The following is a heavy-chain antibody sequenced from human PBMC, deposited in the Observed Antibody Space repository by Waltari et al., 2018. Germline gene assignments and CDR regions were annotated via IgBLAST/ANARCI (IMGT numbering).Heavy chain of an antibody. CDR1: GGTFSSYA. D-gene: IGHD1-1*01. CDR2: IIPIFGTA. CDR3: ARAANWNPNWFDP. J-gene: IGHJ5*02. V-gene: IGHV1-69*05. Sequence: QVQLVQSGAEVKKPGSSVKVSCKASGGTFSSYAISWLRQAPGQGLELMGGIIPIFGTANYAHKFQGRVTFTSDESTSTAYMELSSLRSEDTAVYYCARAANWNPNWFDPWGQGTLVTVSS.